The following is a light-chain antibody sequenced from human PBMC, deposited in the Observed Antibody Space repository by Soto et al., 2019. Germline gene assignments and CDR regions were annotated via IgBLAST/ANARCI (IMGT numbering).Light chain of an antibody. CDR3: QKYGT. Sequence: IGFSPSPSTLSLSQRARAPLFCRASQSVSSSYIAWYRQKPGQAPRLLFYGASRRATGTRDRFSGSESGSNFTITISKLEPEDFAVYYCQKYGTVGQGTKVDIK. CDR1: QSVSSSY. CDR2: GAS. J-gene: IGKJ1*01. V-gene: IGKV3-20*01.